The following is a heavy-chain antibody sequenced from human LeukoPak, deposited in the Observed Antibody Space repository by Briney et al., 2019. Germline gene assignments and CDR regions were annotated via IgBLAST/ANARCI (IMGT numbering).Heavy chain of an antibody. D-gene: IGHD2-2*01. CDR3: ARDRRPVDIVVVPAVMDV. CDR2: INPSGGST. V-gene: IGHV1-46*01. Sequence: ASVKVSCKASGYTFTSYYMHWVRQAPGQGLEWMGIINPSGGSTSYAQKFQGRVTMTRDTSTSTVYMELSSLRSEDTAVYYCARDRRPVDIVVVPAVMDVWGQGTTVTVSS. J-gene: IGHJ6*02. CDR1: GYTFTSYY.